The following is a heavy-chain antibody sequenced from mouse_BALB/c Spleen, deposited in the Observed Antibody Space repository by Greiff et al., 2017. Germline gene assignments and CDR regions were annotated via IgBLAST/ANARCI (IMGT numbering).Heavy chain of an antibody. CDR1: GFTFSSYT. Sequence: DVKLVESGGGLVQPGGSLKLSCAASGFTFSSYTMSWVRQTPEKRLEWVAYISNGGGSTYYPDTVKGRFTISRDNAKNTLYLQMSSLKSEDTAMYYCARLWLRRRYFDVWGAGTTVTVSS. V-gene: IGHV5-12-2*01. CDR3: ARLWLRRRYFDV. D-gene: IGHD2-2*01. CDR2: ISNGGGST. J-gene: IGHJ1*01.